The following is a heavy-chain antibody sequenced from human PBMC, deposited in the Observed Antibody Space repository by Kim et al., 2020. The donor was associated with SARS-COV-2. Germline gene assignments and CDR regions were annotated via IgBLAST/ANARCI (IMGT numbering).Heavy chain of an antibody. J-gene: IGHJ6*02. CDR1: GFTFSSYA. CDR3: AKVIAAAHYYYYGMDV. CDR2: ISGSGGST. V-gene: IGHV3-23*01. D-gene: IGHD6-13*01. Sequence: GGSLRLSCAASGFTFSSYAMSWVRQAPGKGLEWVSAISGSGGSTYYADSVKGRFTISRDNSKNTLYLQMNSLRAEDTAVYYCAKVIAAAHYYYYGMDVWGQGTTVTVS.